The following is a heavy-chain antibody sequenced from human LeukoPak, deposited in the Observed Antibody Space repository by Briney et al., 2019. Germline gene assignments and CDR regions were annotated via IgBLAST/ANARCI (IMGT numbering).Heavy chain of an antibody. J-gene: IGHJ4*02. V-gene: IGHV3-30-3*01. CDR3: AKDMRFDWTPYYFDY. D-gene: IGHD3-9*01. CDR2: ISYDGSNK. Sequence: GGSLRLSCAASGFTFSSYAMHWVRQAPGKGLEWVAVISYDGSNKYYADSVKGRFTISRDNSKNTLYLQMNSLRAEDTAVYYCAKDMRFDWTPYYFDYWGQGTLVTVSS. CDR1: GFTFSSYA.